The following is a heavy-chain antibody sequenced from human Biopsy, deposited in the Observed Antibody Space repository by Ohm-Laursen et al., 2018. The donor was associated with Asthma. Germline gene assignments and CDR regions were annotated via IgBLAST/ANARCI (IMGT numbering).Heavy chain of an antibody. V-gene: IGHV3-30*18. CDR3: AKDRVAGRSYYFDY. Sequence: SSLRLSCSASGFTFGDYWMSWVRRAPGKGLEWVAQILFDGRKINYPDSVKGRFTISRDNSKNMVYLQMNSLRPEDTAVYYCAKDRVAGRSYYFDYWGQGSLVSVSS. J-gene: IGHJ4*02. CDR1: GFTFGDYW. D-gene: IGHD6-13*01. CDR2: ILFDGRKI.